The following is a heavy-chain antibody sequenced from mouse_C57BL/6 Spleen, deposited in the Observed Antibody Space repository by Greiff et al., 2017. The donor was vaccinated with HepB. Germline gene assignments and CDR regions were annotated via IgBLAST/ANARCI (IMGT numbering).Heavy chain of an antibody. J-gene: IGHJ1*03. D-gene: IGHD1-1*01. CDR3: ARVRIYYNGSSWYFDV. CDR1: GYTFTDHT. Sequence: VQLQQSDAELVKPGASVKLSCKVSGYTFTDHTIHWVKQRPEQGLEWIGYIYPSDGSTNYNEKFKGKSTLTADKSSSSAYMQLNSLTSEDSAVYFCARVRIYYNGSSWYFDVWGTGTTVTVSS. CDR2: IYPSDGST. V-gene: IGHV1-78*01.